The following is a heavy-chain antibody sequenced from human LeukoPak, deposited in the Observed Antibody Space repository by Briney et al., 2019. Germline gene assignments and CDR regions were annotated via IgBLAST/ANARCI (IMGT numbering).Heavy chain of an antibody. V-gene: IGHV4-39*01. CDR1: GGSLSSSSYY. CDR2: IYYSGST. Sequence: SDTLSLPCTVSGGSLSSSSYYWVGIRHPPGKGLEGIGSIYYSGSTYYNPSLKSRVTISVDTSKNQFSLKLSSVTAADTAVYYCARPPSSPPRSAFDIWGQGTMVTVSS. CDR3: ARPPSSPPRSAFDI. D-gene: IGHD6-6*01. J-gene: IGHJ3*02.